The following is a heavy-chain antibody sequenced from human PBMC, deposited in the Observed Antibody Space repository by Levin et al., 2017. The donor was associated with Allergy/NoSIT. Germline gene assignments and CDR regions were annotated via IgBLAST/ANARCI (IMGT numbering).Heavy chain of an antibody. CDR1: GFSFGSFA. D-gene: IGHD3-22*01. CDR3: VKDSSGGSWGYFDY. CDR2: ISNDGNNR. V-gene: IGHV3-30*04. J-gene: IGHJ4*02. Sequence: GGSLRLSCAASGFSFGSFAMNWVRQAPGKGLEWVALISNDGNNRYYVDSVKDRFTISRDASNNTVFLQMNSLRREDTAVYYCVKDSSGGSWGYFDYWGQGTPVTVSS.